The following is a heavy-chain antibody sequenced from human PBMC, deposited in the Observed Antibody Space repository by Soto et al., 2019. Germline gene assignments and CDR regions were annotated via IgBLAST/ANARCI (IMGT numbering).Heavy chain of an antibody. CDR2: IYYSGST. CDR1: GGSLSSYY. CDR3: ARGRRDQYSSSWYYFDY. V-gene: IGHV4-59*01. J-gene: IGHJ4*02. Sequence: SETLSLTCTVSGGSLSSYYLSWIRPPPGKGLEWIGYIYYSGSTNYNPSLKSRVTISVDTSKNQFSLKLSSVTAADTAVYYCARGRRDQYSSSWYYFDYWGQGTLVTVSS. D-gene: IGHD6-13*01.